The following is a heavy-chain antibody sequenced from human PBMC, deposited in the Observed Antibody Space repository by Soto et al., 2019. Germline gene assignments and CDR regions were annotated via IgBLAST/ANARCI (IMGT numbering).Heavy chain of an antibody. J-gene: IGHJ5*02. CDR3: ARAQPLCDWYKCGVGWFDP. D-gene: IGHD6-19*01. CDR2: INAGNGNT. Sequence: GASVKVSCKASGYTFTSYAMHWVRQAPGQRLEWMGWINAGNGNTKYSQKFQGRVTITRDTSASTAYMELSSLRSEDTAVYYCARAQPLCDWYKCGVGWFDPWGQGTLVTVSS. V-gene: IGHV1-3*01. CDR1: GYTFTSYA.